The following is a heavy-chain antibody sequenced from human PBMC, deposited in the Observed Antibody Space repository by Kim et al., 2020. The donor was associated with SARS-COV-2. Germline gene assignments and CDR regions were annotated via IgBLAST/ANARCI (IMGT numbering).Heavy chain of an antibody. J-gene: IGHJ4*02. CDR3: ARVYVAVAVDY. D-gene: IGHD6-19*01. CDR1: GGSFSGYW. V-gene: IGHV4-34*01. Sequence: SETLSLTCAVYGGSFSGYWWSWIHQPPGSGLEWIGEINHSGSTNYSPSLKSRVTISVDTSKTQFSLKLSSVTAADTALYYCARVYVAVAVDYWGQGTLVTVSS. CDR2: INHSGST.